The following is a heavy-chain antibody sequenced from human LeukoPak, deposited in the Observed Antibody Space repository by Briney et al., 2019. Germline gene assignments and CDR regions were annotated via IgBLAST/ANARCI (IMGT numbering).Heavy chain of an antibody. CDR2: ISAYSSNT. CDR1: GYTFTSYG. J-gene: IGHJ3*02. Sequence: ASVKVSCEASGYTFTSYGISWVRQAPGQGLEWMGWISAYSSNTNYAQKLQGRVTMTADTSTSTAYMELRSLRSDDTAVYYCASHKYCSSSSCYAFDIWGQGTMVTVSS. D-gene: IGHD2-2*01. V-gene: IGHV1-18*01. CDR3: ASHKYCSSSSCYAFDI.